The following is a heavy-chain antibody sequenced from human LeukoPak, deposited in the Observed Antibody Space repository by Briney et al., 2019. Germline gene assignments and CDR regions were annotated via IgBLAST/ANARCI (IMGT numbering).Heavy chain of an antibody. J-gene: IGHJ4*02. D-gene: IGHD2-21*02. CDR3: ARGHSDYCGGNCYSGY. CDR1: GYTFTSYD. V-gene: IGHV1-8*01. Sequence: GASVNVSCKASGYTFTSYDVNWVRQATGQGLEWMGWMNPNSGNTGYAQKFQGRVTMTRNTSISTAYMELSSLRSEDTAVYYCARGHSDYCGGNCYSGYWGQGTLVTVSS. CDR2: MNPNSGNT.